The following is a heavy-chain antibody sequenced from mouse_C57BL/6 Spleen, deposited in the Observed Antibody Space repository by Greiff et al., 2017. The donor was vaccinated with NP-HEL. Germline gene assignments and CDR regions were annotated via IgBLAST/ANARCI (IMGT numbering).Heavy chain of an antibody. CDR3: ARYDYDGGYAMDY. J-gene: IGHJ4*01. V-gene: IGHV1-4*01. CDR1: GYTFTSYT. D-gene: IGHD2-4*01. CDR2: INPRSGYT. Sequence: QVQLKQSGAELARPGASVKMSCKASGYTFTSYTMHWVNQRPGQGLEWIGYINPRSGYTKYNQKFKDKATLTADKSSSTAYMQLSSLTSEDSAVYYCARYDYDGGYAMDYWGQGTSVTVSS.